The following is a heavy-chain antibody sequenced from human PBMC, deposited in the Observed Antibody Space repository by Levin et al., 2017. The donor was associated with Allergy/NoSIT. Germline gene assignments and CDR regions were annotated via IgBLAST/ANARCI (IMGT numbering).Heavy chain of an antibody. J-gene: IGHJ4*02. CDR3: ASGPGIAVAGPPSDY. V-gene: IGHV4-38-2*01. CDR2: IYHSGST. CDR1: GSSISSGYY. D-gene: IGHD6-19*01. Sequence: PSETLSLTCAVSGSSISSGYYWGWIRQPPGKGLEWIGSIYHSGSTYYNPSLKSRVTISVDTSKNQFSLKLSSVTAADTAVYYCASGPGIAVAGPPSDYWGQGTLVTVSS.